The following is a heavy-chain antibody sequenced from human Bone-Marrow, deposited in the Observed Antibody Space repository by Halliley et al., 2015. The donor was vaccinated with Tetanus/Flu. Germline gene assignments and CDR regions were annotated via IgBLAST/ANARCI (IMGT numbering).Heavy chain of an antibody. CDR2: ISHSGSA. CDR1: DESLSGYY. D-gene: IGHD4-4*01. Sequence: TLSLTCAVVDESLSGYYWSWLRQPPGKGLEWIGEISHSGSARYNSALKSRVTMSVDTSKNHLSLKLTSVTAADTAVYYCARHPRTGDSRNYNFHLWGQGTLVTVSS. J-gene: IGHJ4*02. V-gene: IGHV4-34*10. CDR3: ARHPRTGDSRNYNFHL.